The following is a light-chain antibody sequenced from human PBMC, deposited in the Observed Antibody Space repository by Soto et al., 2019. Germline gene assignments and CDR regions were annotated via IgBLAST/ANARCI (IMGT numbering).Light chain of an antibody. J-gene: IGKJ5*01. CDR2: AAS. CDR3: QHLNTYLT. V-gene: IGKV1-9*01. Sequence: DIQLTQSPSFLSASVGDRVTITCRASQGISSYLAWYQQKPGKAPKLLIYAASTLQSGVPLRFSGSGSGTSFTLTISSLQPEDFATYYCQHLNTYLTFGQGTRLEIK. CDR1: QGISSY.